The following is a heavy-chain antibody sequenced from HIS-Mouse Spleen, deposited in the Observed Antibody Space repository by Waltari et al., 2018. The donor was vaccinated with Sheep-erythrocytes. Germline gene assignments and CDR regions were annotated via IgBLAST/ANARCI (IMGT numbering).Heavy chain of an antibody. D-gene: IGHD3-3*01. CDR1: GGSISSSSYY. CDR3: ARDEGTYYDFWSGYPPSYYFDY. CDR2: IYYSGAT. V-gene: IGHV4-39*07. Sequence: QLQLQESGPGLVKPSETLSLTCTVSGGSISSSSYYWGWIRQPPGKGLGWIGSIYYSGATSYTPYLKSRVTISVDTCKNEFSRKLSSVTAADTAVYYCARDEGTYYDFWSGYPPSYYFDYWGQGTLVTVSS. J-gene: IGHJ4*02.